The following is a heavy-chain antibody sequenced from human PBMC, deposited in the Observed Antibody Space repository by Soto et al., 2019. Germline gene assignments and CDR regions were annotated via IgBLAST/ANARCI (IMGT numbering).Heavy chain of an antibody. Sequence: EVQLLESGGGLVQPGGSLRLSCAASGFTSSSYAMSWVRQAPGKGLEWVSAISGSGGSTYYADSVKGRFTISRDNSKNTLYLQMNSLRAEDTAVYYCAKPYDYDYIWGSYRYPTYFDYWGQGTLVTVSS. CDR1: GFTSSSYA. V-gene: IGHV3-23*01. CDR2: ISGSGGST. D-gene: IGHD3-16*02. J-gene: IGHJ4*02. CDR3: AKPYDYDYIWGSYRYPTYFDY.